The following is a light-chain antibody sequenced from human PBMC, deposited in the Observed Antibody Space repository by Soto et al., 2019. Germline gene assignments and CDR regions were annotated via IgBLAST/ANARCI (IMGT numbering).Light chain of an antibody. CDR1: QSVSSSY. CDR2: GTS. CDR3: QQGSSPRT. J-gene: IGKJ1*01. V-gene: IGKV3-20*01. Sequence: EIVLTQSPGTLSLSPGERATLSCRASQSVSSSYFAWYQQKPGQAPRLLIYGTSSRATGIPDRFSGSGSGTDFTLTSGRLEPEDVAVYYCQQGSSPRTFGQGTKVEIK.